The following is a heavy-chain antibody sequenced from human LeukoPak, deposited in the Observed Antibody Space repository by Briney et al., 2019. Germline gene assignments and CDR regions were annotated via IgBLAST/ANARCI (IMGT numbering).Heavy chain of an antibody. D-gene: IGHD3-9*01. CDR2: IYTSGST. CDR3: ARGRRRRYFDWLPYYYYYMDV. Sequence: SETLSLTCTVSGGSISSYYWSWIRQPAGKGLEWIGRIYTSGSTNYNPSLKSRVTMSVDTSKNQFSLKLSPVTAADTAVYYCARGRRRRYFDWLPYYYYYMDVWGKGTTVTISS. V-gene: IGHV4-4*07. J-gene: IGHJ6*03. CDR1: GGSISSYY.